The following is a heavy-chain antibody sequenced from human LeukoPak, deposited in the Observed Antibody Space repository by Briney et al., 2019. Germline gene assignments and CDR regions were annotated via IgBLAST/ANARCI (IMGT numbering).Heavy chain of an antibody. J-gene: IGHJ6*03. D-gene: IGHD6-6*01. Sequence: PSETLSLTCTVSGGSISSYYSSWIRQPAGKGLEWIGRIYTSGSTNYNPSLKSRVTISVDKSKNQFSLKLSSVTAADTAVYYCARVIAARLQYYYYYYMDVWGKGTTVTVSS. V-gene: IGHV4-4*07. CDR3: ARVIAARLQYYYYYYMDV. CDR2: IYTSGST. CDR1: GGSISSYY.